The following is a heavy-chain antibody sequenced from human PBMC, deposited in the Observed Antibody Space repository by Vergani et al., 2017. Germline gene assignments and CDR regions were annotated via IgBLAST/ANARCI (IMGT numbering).Heavy chain of an antibody. CDR1: GFTFSSYG. J-gene: IGHJ4*02. D-gene: IGHD1-26*01. CDR2: ISYDGSNK. CDR3: AKDNGWELPPLDF. V-gene: IGHV3-30*18. Sequence: QVQLVESGGGVVQPGRSLRLSCAASGFTFSSYGMHWVRQAPGKGLEWVAVISYDGSNKYYADSVKGRFTISRDNSKNTLYLQMNSLRAEDTAVYYCAKDNGWELPPLDFRGQGTLVTVSS.